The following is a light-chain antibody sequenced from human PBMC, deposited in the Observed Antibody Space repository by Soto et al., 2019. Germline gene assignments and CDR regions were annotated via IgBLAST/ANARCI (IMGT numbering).Light chain of an antibody. V-gene: IGLV2-23*02. CDR3: CSNAGSSRFYV. Sequence: QSALTQPASVSGSPGQSITISCTGTSSDVGSYNLVSWYQQHPGKAPKLMIYEVSKRPSGVSNRFSGSKSGNTASLTISGLQAEDDADYYCCSNAGSSRFYVFGTGTKVTVL. CDR2: EVS. J-gene: IGLJ1*01. CDR1: SSDVGSYNL.